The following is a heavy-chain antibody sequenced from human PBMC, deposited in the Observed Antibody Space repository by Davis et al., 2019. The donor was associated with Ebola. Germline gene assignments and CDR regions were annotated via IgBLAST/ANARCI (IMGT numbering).Heavy chain of an antibody. CDR1: GFTFSSYA. CDR3: ARDTWNTARDF. CDR2: ISSTGPST. Sequence: GESLKISCAASGFTFSSYAMSWVRQAPGKGLEWVSAISSTGPSTYYADSVKGRFTISRDDSKNTLYLQMNSLRAEDTAVYYCARDTWNTARDFWGQGTLVTVSS. V-gene: IGHV3-23*01. J-gene: IGHJ4*02. D-gene: IGHD1-1*01.